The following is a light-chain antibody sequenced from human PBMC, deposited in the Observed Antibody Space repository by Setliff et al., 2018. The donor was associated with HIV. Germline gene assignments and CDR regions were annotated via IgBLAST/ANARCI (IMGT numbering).Light chain of an antibody. CDR3: QVWHTSNDHYV. V-gene: IGLV3-21*04. CDR2: HDN. Sequence: SYELTQPPSVSVAPGKTARITCGGDDIGYKSVHWYQQQPGQATVLVMSHDNDRPSGIPERFSASKSGNTATLTISRVEAGDEADYYCQVWHTSNDHYVFGTGTKVTVL. CDR1: DIGYKS. J-gene: IGLJ1*01.